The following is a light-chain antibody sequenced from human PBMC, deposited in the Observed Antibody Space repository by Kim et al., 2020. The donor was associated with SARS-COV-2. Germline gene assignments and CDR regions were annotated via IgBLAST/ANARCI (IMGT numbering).Light chain of an antibody. Sequence: EIVMTHSPATLSVSPVERATLSCRASQSVSSNLAWYQQKPGQAPRLLIYGASTRATGVPARFSGSGSGTEFTLTILSLQSEDFAIYYCQQYNNWPQTFGQGTKVDIK. CDR3: QQYNNWPQT. V-gene: IGKV3-15*01. CDR1: QSVSSN. CDR2: GAS. J-gene: IGKJ1*01.